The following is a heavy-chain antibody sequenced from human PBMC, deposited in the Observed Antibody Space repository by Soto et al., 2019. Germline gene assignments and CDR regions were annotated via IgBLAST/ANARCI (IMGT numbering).Heavy chain of an antibody. CDR1: SGSISSSNW. D-gene: IGHD6-19*01. CDR2: IYHSGST. V-gene: IGHV4-4*02. J-gene: IGHJ4*02. CDR3: ARVAEEVAAPPPPPCYFDY. Sequence: QVQLQESGPGLVKPSGTLSLTCAVSSGSISSSNWWSWVRQPPGKGLEGIGEIYHSGSTNYNPSLKSRVTISVDKSKNQFSLKLSSVTAADTAVYYCARVAEEVAAPPPPPCYFDYWGQGTLVTVSS.